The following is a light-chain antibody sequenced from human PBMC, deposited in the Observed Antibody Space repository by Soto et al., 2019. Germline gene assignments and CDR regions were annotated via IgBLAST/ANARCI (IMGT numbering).Light chain of an antibody. V-gene: IGKV2-28*01. CDR2: LTS. J-gene: IGKJ3*01. CDR1: QSLLHSDGYNY. Sequence: DIVMTQSPLSLPVTPGEPASISCRSSQSLLHSDGYNYLDWYLQKPGQSPQLLIYLTSKRASGVPDRFSGSGSGTDFILKISRVEAEDVGFYYCMQGLQTLPTFGPGTKVHIK. CDR3: MQGLQTLPT.